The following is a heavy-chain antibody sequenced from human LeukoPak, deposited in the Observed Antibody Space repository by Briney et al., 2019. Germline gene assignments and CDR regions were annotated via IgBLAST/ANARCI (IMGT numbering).Heavy chain of an antibody. CDR3: ARDPETFYDSSGYYGGRVAFDI. CDR2: IYHSGST. J-gene: IGHJ3*02. V-gene: IGHV4-38-2*02. Sequence: SETLSLTYTVSGYSISSGYYWGWIRQPPGKGLEWIGSIYHSGSTYYNPSLKSRVTISVDTSKNQFSLKLSSVTAADTAVYYCARDPETFYDSSGYYGGRVAFDIWGQGTMVTVSS. D-gene: IGHD3-22*01. CDR1: GYSISSGYY.